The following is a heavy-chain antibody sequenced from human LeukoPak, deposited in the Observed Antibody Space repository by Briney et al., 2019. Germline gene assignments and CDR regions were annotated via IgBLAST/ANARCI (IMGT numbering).Heavy chain of an antibody. V-gene: IGHV4-39*01. J-gene: IGHJ4*02. Sequence: SETLSLTCTVSGGSVFSSNYYWAWIRQPPGKGLEWIGSIYYSGSTYYNPSLKSRVTISVDTSKNQFSLKLSSVTAADTAVYYCARLSYSSGLFDYWGQGTLVTVSS. CDR3: ARLSYSSGLFDY. CDR1: GGSVFSSNYY. D-gene: IGHD6-19*01. CDR2: IYYSGST.